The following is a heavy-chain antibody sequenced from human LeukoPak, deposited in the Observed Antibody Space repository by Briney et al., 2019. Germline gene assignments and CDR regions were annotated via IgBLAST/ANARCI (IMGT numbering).Heavy chain of an antibody. CDR2: IIPIFGTA. D-gene: IGHD3-22*01. Sequence: SVKVSCKASGGTFSSYAISWVRQALGQGLEWMGGIIPIFGTANYAQKFQGRVTITTDESTSTAYMELSSLRSEDTAVYYCARTYYDSSGYTNWFDPWGQGTLVTVSS. CDR1: GGTFSSYA. J-gene: IGHJ5*02. CDR3: ARTYYDSSGYTNWFDP. V-gene: IGHV1-69*05.